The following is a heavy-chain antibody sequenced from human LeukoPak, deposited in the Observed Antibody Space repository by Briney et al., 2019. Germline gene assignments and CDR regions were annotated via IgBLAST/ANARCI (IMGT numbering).Heavy chain of an antibody. D-gene: IGHD3-22*01. J-gene: IGHJ4*02. V-gene: IGHV4-34*01. Sequence: SETLSLTCAVYGGSFSGYYWSWIRQPPGKGLEWIAEINHSGSTNYNPSLKGRVTISVDTSKNQFSLKLSSVTAADTAVYYCARYYYDNSGYGDYFDYWGQGTLVTVSS. CDR2: INHSGST. CDR1: GGSFSGYY. CDR3: ARYYYDNSGYGDYFDY.